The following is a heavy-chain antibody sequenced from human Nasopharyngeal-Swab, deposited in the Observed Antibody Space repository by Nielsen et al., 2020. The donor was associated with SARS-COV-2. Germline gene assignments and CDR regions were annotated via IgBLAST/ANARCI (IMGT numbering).Heavy chain of an antibody. Sequence: SETMSLTCTVSGRSISRGGYYWSWIRQHRGKGLEWIGYIYYSGSTYYNPSLKSRVTISVDTSKNQFSLKLSSVTAADTAVYYCARAVRTEIVLMVYAIGAFDIWGQGTMVTVSS. J-gene: IGHJ3*02. D-gene: IGHD2-8*01. CDR2: IYYSGST. CDR1: GRSISRGGYY. CDR3: ARAVRTEIVLMVYAIGAFDI. V-gene: IGHV4-31*03.